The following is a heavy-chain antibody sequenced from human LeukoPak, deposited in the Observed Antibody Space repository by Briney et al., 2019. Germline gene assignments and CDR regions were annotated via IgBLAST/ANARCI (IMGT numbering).Heavy chain of an antibody. CDR3: AKAYHPANWGSSAFDI. J-gene: IGHJ3*02. CDR2: IGGGPE. D-gene: IGHD7-27*01. CDR1: GFTFSDYA. V-gene: IGHV3-23*01. Sequence: PGGSLRLSCAASGFTFSDYAMTWVRQAPGKGLEWVSTIGGGPEYYADSVKGRFTISRDNSKNTLYLQMNSLRAEDTAVYYCAKAYHPANWGSSAFDIWGQGTMVTVSS.